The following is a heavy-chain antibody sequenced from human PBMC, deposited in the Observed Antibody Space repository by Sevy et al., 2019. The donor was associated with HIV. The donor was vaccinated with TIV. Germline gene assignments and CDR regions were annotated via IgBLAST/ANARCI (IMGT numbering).Heavy chain of an antibody. J-gene: IGHJ4*02. CDR3: ASGGWIQLWPDYFDY. CDR2: IKQDGSEK. D-gene: IGHD5-18*01. Sequence: GGSLRLSCAASGFTFSSYWMSWVRQAPGKGLEWVANIKQDGSEKYYVDSVKGRFTISRDNAKNSLYLQMNSLRAEDTAVYYCASGGWIQLWPDYFDYWGQGTLVTVSS. CDR1: GFTFSSYW. V-gene: IGHV3-7*01.